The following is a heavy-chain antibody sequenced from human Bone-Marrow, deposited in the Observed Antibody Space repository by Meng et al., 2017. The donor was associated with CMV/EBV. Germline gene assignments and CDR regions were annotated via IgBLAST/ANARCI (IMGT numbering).Heavy chain of an antibody. V-gene: IGHV3-23*01. CDR1: GFTFSSYA. D-gene: IGHD3-10*01. CDR2: ISGSGGST. Sequence: GESLKISCAASGFTFSSYAMSWVRQAPGKGLEWVSAISGSGGSTYYADSVEGRFTISRDNSKNTLYLQMNSLRAEDTAVYYCAKETRGSIDYWGQGTLVTVSS. CDR3: AKETRGSIDY. J-gene: IGHJ4*02.